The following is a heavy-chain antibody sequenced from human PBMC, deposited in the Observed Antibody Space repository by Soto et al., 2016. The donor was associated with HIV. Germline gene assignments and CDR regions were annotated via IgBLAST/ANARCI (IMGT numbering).Heavy chain of an antibody. V-gene: IGHV3-48*04. CDR2: ISSSSSTI. Sequence: EVQLVESGGGLVQPGGSLRLSCAASGFTFSSYSMNWVRQAPGKGLEWVSYISSSSSTIYYADSVKGRFTISRDNAKNSLYLQMNSLRVEDTAVYYCARRSGYSSSSPSPFDPSGQGPWSPS. CDR3: ARRSGYSSSSPSPFDP. CDR1: GFTFSSYS. J-gene: IGHJ5*02. D-gene: IGHD6-13*01.